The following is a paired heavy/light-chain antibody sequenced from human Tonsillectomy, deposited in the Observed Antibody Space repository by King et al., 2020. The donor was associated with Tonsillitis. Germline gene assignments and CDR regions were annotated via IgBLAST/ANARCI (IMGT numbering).Heavy chain of an antibody. J-gene: IGHJ6*02. Sequence: EVQLVQSGAEVKKPGESLKISCTASGYSFNNFWIGWVRQMPGKGLEWMGAIYPGDSDIRNARPSRARYSDSRNSDTRYSPSFQGQVTISVDKSVTTAYLQWSSLKASDTAIYFCARQFSPGSDDYYYGMDVWGQGTTVSVS. CDR3: ARQFSPGSDDYYYGMDV. CDR2: IYPGDSDI. V-gene: IGHV5-51*01. D-gene: IGHD3-3*01. CDR1: GYSFNNFW.
Light chain of an antibody. CDR3: QQYNNWPYT. V-gene: IGKV3-15*01. CDR2: AAS. CDR1: QSVASN. Sequence: ETVMTQSPATLSVSPGESATLSCRASQSVASNLAWFQQKPGQAPRLLIYAASTRATTISGRFRGSGSGTDFTLTISSLQSEDFAVYYCQQYNNWPYTFGQGTKLEIK. J-gene: IGKJ2*01.